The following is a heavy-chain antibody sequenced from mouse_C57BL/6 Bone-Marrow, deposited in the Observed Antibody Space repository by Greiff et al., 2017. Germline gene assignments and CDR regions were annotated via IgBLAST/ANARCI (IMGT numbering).Heavy chain of an antibody. CDR1: GFNIKDDY. CDR2: IDPENGDT. J-gene: IGHJ2*01. D-gene: IGHD6-5*01. V-gene: IGHV14-4*01. CDR3: TTPLCNDEGY. Sequence: EVQLQQSGAELVRPGASVKLSCTASGFNIKDDYMHWVKQRPEQGLEWIGWIDPENGDTEYASKFQGKATITADTSSNTAHLQLSSLTSEDTAVYYCTTPLCNDEGYWGQGTTLTVSS.